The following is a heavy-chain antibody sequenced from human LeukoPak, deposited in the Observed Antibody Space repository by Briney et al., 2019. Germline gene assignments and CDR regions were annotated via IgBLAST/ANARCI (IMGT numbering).Heavy chain of an antibody. J-gene: IGHJ6*03. D-gene: IGHD4-17*01. Sequence: ASVKVSCKTSGYPFTGYYIHWVRQAPGQGLEWMGWINPNSGGPKYAQKFQGRVTMTRDTSISTAHMELSGLRSDDTAVYYCAREDVGLTTMTHERTKYYCYMDVWGKGTTVIVSS. CDR2: INPNSGGP. V-gene: IGHV1-2*02. CDR3: AREDVGLTTMTHERTKYYCYMDV. CDR1: GYPFTGYY.